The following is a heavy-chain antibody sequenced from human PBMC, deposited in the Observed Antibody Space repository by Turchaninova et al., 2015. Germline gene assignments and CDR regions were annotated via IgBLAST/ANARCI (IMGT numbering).Heavy chain of an antibody. CDR3: ARGMIGTIPAEY. V-gene: IGHV3-53*01. D-gene: IGHD1/OR15-1a*01. CDR1: GSDFSVSGHY. CDR2: MYCDVT. J-gene: IGHJ4*02. Sequence: EVQLEESGGGWIQPGGSLRLSCTVSGSDFSVSGHYMSWVGQAPGGGMEWVSFMYCDVTDYAHFLRGRFTITTDNSRTTLYLQINSLRAEDTAVYYCARGMIGTIPAEYWGQGTLVTVSS.